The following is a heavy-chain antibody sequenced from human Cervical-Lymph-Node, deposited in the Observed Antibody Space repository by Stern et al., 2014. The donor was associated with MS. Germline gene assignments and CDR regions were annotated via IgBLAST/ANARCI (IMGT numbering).Heavy chain of an antibody. CDR2: IYPGDSET. CDR3: ARQTTAWASDV. Sequence: EDQLVESGAELIRPGESLKISCKGSGFKFSIYWIAWVRQLPGKGLERMGIIYPGDSETRYSPSFQGQVTMSADKSTSTAYLQWSSLNASDTAMYFCARQTTAWASDVWGQGTLVTVSS. V-gene: IGHV5-51*01. J-gene: IGHJ4*02. D-gene: IGHD1-14*01. CDR1: GFKFSIYW.